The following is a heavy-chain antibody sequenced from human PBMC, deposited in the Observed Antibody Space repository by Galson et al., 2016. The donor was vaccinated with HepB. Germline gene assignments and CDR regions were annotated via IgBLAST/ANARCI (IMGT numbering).Heavy chain of an antibody. Sequence: SLRLSCAASGFTFSSYWMSWVRQAPGKGLEWVSSVTDNSDYKYYADSVKGRFTISRDNAKNLLYLQMNSLRAADTALYYCARQYWGGPSDYWGQGILVTVSS. CDR3: ARQYWGGPSDY. V-gene: IGHV3-21*04. J-gene: IGHJ4*02. CDR1: GFTFSSYW. D-gene: IGHD2/OR15-2a*01. CDR2: VTDNSDYK.